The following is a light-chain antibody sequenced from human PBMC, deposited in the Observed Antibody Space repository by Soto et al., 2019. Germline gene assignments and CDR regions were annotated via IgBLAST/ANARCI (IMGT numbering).Light chain of an antibody. V-gene: IGLV2-14*01. Sequence: QSVLTQPAFVSGSPGQSITISCTGTSSDVGGYNYVSWYQHPPGKAPKLMISEVSNRPSGVSNRFSGSKSGNTASLTISGLQAEDEADYYCSSYTSTSTRVFGTGTKAPS. CDR3: SSYTSTSTRV. CDR1: SSDVGGYNY. J-gene: IGLJ1*01. CDR2: EVS.